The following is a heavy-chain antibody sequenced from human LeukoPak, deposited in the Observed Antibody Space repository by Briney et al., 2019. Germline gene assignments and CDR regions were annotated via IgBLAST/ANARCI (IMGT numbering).Heavy chain of an antibody. J-gene: IGHJ3*02. V-gene: IGHV1-46*01. D-gene: IGHD6-13*01. CDR1: GYTFTSFY. Sequence: ASVKVSCKASGYTFTSFYMHWVRQAPGQGLEWMGIINPSGGSTTYAQKFQGRVTMTRDTSTSTVYMELSSLRSEDTAVYYCARFASLYSRSWYYAFDIWGQGTMVTVSS. CDR3: ARFASLYSRSWYYAFDI. CDR2: INPSGGST.